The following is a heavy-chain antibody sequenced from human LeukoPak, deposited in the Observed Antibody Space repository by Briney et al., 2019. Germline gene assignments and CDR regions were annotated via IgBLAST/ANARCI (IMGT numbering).Heavy chain of an antibody. CDR1: GGSISTYY. D-gene: IGHD2-2*01. CDR2: IYYSGNT. CDR3: AGYCSSTSCLDY. Sequence: SETLSLTCIVSGGSISTYYWTWIRQPPGKGLEWIGYIYYSGNTNYNPSLKSRVTISVDTSKNQFSLKLSSVTAADTAVYYCAGYCSSTSCLDYWGQGTLVTVSS. J-gene: IGHJ4*02. V-gene: IGHV4-59*08.